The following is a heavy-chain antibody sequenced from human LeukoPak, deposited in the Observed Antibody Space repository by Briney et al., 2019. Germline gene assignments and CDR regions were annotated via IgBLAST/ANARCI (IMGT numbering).Heavy chain of an antibody. CDR2: ISAYNDNT. CDR3: ARELGYCSGYSCYGMAFDY. V-gene: IGHV1-18*01. J-gene: IGHJ4*02. Sequence: ASVKVSCKASDYTFTSYGIGWVRQAPGQGLEWMGWISAYNDNTNYAQKLQGRVTMTTDTSTSTAYMELRSLRSDDTAVYYCARELGYCSGYSCYGMAFDYWGQGTLVTVSS. CDR1: DYTFTSYG. D-gene: IGHD2-15*01.